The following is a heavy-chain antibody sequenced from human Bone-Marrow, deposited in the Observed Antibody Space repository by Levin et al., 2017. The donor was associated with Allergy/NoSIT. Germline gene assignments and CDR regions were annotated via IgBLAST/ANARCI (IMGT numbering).Heavy chain of an antibody. J-gene: IGHJ4*02. CDR2: ISFTGGNT. CDR3: ATRDTDLRRDF. V-gene: IGHV3-23*01. CDR1: GFTFSKLP. Sequence: ETLSLTCVASGFTFSKLPMSWVRQAPGKGLEWVSAISFTGGNTFYANSVKGRYIISRDNSKNTLYLQMNGLRSEDTARYFCATRDTDLRRDFWGQGTLVIVS. D-gene: IGHD2-21*02.